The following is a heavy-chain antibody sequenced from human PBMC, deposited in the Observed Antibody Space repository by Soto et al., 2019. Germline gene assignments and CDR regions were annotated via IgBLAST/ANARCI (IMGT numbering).Heavy chain of an antibody. CDR1: GFTFSSYA. V-gene: IGHV3-30-3*01. CDR3: ARDGMGGSSWSPSYYYYYGMDV. CDR2: ISYDGSNK. D-gene: IGHD6-13*01. J-gene: IGHJ6*02. Sequence: QVQLVESGGGVVQPGRSLRLSCAASGFTFSSYAMHWVRQAPGKGLEWVAVISYDGSNKYYADSVKGRFTISRDNSKNTLDRQMNSLRAEDTAVYYCARDGMGGSSWSPSYYYYYGMDVWGQGTTVTVSS.